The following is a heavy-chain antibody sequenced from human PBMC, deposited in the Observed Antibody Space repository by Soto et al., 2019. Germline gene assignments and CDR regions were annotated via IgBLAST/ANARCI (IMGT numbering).Heavy chain of an antibody. CDR3: ATQVTMVRGGQY. J-gene: IGHJ1*01. CDR2: MNPNSGNT. Sequence: QVQLVQSGAEVKKPGASVKVSCKASGYTFTSYDISWVRQATGQGLEWMGWMNPNSGNTGYAQKFQGRVTMTRNTSISTAYMELSSLRSDDTAVYYCATQVTMVRGGQYWGQGTLVTVSS. CDR1: GYTFTSYD. D-gene: IGHD3-10*01. V-gene: IGHV1-8*01.